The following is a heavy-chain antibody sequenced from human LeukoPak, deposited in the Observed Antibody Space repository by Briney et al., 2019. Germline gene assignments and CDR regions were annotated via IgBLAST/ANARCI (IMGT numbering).Heavy chain of an antibody. CDR3: AALNIATRPWCFDY. D-gene: IGHD6-6*01. V-gene: IGHV4-59*02. Sequence: SETLSLTCVVSGGSVSGYYWGWIRQPPGRGLEWIGYVYYSGSTNYNPSFKSRITISVDTSRNQFSLQLSSVTAADTAVYYCAALNIATRPWCFDYWGQGTLVTVSS. CDR1: GGSVSGYY. CDR2: VYYSGST. J-gene: IGHJ4*02.